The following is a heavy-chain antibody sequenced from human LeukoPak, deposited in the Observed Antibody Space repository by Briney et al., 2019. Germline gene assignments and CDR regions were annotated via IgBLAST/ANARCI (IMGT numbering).Heavy chain of an antibody. CDR1: GGSISSYY. V-gene: IGHV4-59*01. D-gene: IGHD3-9*01. CDR2: IYYSGST. Sequence: SETLSLTCTVSGGSISSYYWSWIRQPPGKGLEWIGYIYYSGSTNYNPSLKSRVTIPVDTSKNQFSLKLSSVTAADTAVYYCARAEEYYDILTGYYTYYYYGMGVWGQGTTVTVSS. J-gene: IGHJ6*02. CDR3: ARAEEYYDILTGYYTYYYYGMGV.